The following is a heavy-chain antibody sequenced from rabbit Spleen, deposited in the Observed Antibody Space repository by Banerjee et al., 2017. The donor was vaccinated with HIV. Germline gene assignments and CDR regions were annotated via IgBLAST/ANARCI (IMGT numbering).Heavy chain of an antibody. D-gene: IGHD1-1*01. J-gene: IGHJ4*01. V-gene: IGHV1S47*01. CDR1: GFDFSSDA. CDR3: ARDLAAWNSGSYAFNL. CDR2: IYNGDDTT. Sequence: QEQLEESGGELVKPEGSLTLTCKASGFDFSSDAMCWVRQAPGKGPEWIACIYNGDDTTYYASWVHGRFTISKASSTTVTLQMTSLTAADTATYFCARDLAAWNSGSYAFNLWGPGTLVTVS.